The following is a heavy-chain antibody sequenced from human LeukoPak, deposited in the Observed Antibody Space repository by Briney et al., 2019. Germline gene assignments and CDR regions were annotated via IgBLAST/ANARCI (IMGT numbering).Heavy chain of an antibody. CDR3: AKSRSDVVDY. J-gene: IGHJ4*02. V-gene: IGHV3-48*03. Sequence: GGSLRLSCAASGFTFSSYEMNWVRQAPGKGLEWVSYISSSGSTIYYADSVKGRFTISRDNSKNTLYLQMNSLRAEDTALYYCAKSRSDVVDYWGQGTLVTVSS. CDR1: GFTFSSYE. D-gene: IGHD3-3*01. CDR2: ISSSGSTI.